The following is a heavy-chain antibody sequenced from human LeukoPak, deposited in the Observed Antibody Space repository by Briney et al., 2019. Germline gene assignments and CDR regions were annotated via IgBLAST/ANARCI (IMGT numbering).Heavy chain of an antibody. Sequence: PGGSLRLSCAASGFTFSSYGMHWVRQAPGKGLEWVAVIWYDGSNKYYADSVKGRFTISRDNSKNTLYLQMNSLRAEDTAVCYCARKISCGGDCYSLDYWGQGTLVTVSS. J-gene: IGHJ4*02. V-gene: IGHV3-33*01. D-gene: IGHD2-21*01. CDR2: IWYDGSNK. CDR3: ARKISCGGDCYSLDY. CDR1: GFTFSSYG.